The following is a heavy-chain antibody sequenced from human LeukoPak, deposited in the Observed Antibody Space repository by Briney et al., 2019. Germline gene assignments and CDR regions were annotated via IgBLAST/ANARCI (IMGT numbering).Heavy chain of an antibody. J-gene: IGHJ4*02. V-gene: IGHV3-48*04. CDR1: GFTFSSYS. Sequence: GGSLRLSCAASGFTFSSYSMNWVRQAPGKGLEWVSYISSSGSTIYYADSVKGRFTISRDNAKNSLYLQMNSLRAEDTAVYYCARDYDILTGYPDPIDYWGQGTLVTVSS. CDR2: ISSSGSTI. CDR3: ARDYDILTGYPDPIDY. D-gene: IGHD3-9*01.